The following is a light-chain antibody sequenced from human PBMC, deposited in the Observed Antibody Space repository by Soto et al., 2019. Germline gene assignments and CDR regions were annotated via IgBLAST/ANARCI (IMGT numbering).Light chain of an antibody. J-gene: IGKJ1*01. CDR3: QQYGHSLWT. CDR1: QTVSSNF. V-gene: IGKV3-20*01. CDR2: GAS. Sequence: EIVLTQSPGTLSLSPGDRATLSCSASQTVSSNFLAWYQQRPAQAPRLLIHGASTRATGITDRFSGSGSGTDFTLTISRLEPEDYAVYYCQQYGHSLWTFGQGTKVDIK.